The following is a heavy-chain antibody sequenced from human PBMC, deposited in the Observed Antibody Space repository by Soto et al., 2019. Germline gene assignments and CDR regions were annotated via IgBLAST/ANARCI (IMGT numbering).Heavy chain of an antibody. V-gene: IGHV3-74*01. CDR2: IDSDGSGT. Sequence: QPGGSLRLSCAASGFTFSRYWMNWVRQAPGRGLEWVSRIDSDGSGTSYADSVEGRFTIPRDNAKNTVYPQMNSLRADDTAVYYCVRDDYGFDYWGQGTLVTVSS. J-gene: IGHJ4*02. CDR1: GFTFSRYW. CDR3: VRDDYGFDY. D-gene: IGHD4-17*01.